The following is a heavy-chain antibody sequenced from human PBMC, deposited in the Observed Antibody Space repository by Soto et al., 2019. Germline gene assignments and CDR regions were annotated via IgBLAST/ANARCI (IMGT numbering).Heavy chain of an antibody. CDR1: GFTFSGSA. J-gene: IGHJ4*02. D-gene: IGHD3-22*01. CDR2: IRSKANSYAT. V-gene: IGHV3-73*01. Sequence: GGSLKLSCAASGFTFSGSAMHWVRQASGKGLEWVGRIRSKANSYATAYAASVKGRFTISRDDSKNTAYLQMNSLKTEDTAVYYCTRHDQDYYDSSGYFGNDYWGQGTLVTVSS. CDR3: TRHDQDYYDSSGYFGNDY.